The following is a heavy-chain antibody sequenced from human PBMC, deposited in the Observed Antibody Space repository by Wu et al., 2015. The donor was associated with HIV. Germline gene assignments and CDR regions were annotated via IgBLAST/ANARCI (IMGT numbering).Heavy chain of an antibody. J-gene: IGHJ3*02. D-gene: IGHD4-11*01. CDR2: IIPIFGTA. CDR1: GGTFSSYG. V-gene: IGHV1-69*12. Sequence: QVQLVQSGAEVKKPESSVKVSCTSSGGTFSSYGVNWVRQAPGQGLDWMGGIIPIFGTANYAQKFQGRVNITADESTKTVYMELSGLRSEDTATYYCARNRRDYRGGDSLDIWGQGQWSPSLQ. CDR3: ARNRRDYRGGDSLDI.